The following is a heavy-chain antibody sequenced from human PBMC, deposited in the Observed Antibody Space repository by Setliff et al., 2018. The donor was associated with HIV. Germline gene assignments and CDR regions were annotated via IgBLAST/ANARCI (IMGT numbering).Heavy chain of an antibody. CDR1: GDSFSNHW. CDR3: ARHPIHTYGYGAFDF. V-gene: IGHV5-10-1*04. CDR2: IDPSDSYT. Sequence: PGESLKISCQGSGDSFSNHWISWVRQVPGQGLEWMGNIDPSDSYTHYSPSFQGQVTISVDTSISTAYLQWNSLKASDTAIYYCARHPIHTYGYGAFDFWGRGTLVTVSS. D-gene: IGHD5-18*01. J-gene: IGHJ4*02.